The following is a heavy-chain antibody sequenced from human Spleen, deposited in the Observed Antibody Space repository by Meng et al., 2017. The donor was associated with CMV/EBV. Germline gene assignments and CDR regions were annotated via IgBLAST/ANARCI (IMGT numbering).Heavy chain of an antibody. J-gene: IGHJ4*01. CDR2: IDWDGDE. Sequence: SGPTLVKPTQTLTLTCTFSGFSLSANRMRVSWIRQPPGKALEWLARIDWDGDEFYSTSLRTRLTISKDSSQNQVVLTMTNMDPADTGIYYCARAGGHSNYFDFWGHGTLVTVSS. V-gene: IGHV2-70D*14. CDR1: GFSLSANRMR. CDR3: ARAGGHSNYFDF. D-gene: IGHD5-12*01.